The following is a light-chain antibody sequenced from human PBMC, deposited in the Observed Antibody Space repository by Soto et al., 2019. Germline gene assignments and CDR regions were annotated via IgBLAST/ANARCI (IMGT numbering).Light chain of an antibody. Sequence: AIRMTQSPSSFSASTGDRVTITCRASQGISSYLAWYQQKLGKAPKLLIYAASTLQSGVPSRFSGSGSGRDITLTISCLQSEDFATYYCQQYYSYPPTFGQGTKVEIK. J-gene: IGKJ1*01. V-gene: IGKV1-8*01. CDR1: QGISSY. CDR2: AAS. CDR3: QQYYSYPPT.